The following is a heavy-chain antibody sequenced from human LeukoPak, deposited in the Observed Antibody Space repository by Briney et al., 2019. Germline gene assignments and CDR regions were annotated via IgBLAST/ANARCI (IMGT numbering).Heavy chain of an antibody. CDR1: GSTFSSYS. J-gene: IGHJ4*02. V-gene: IGHV3-48*04. CDR2: ISSSSSTI. Sequence: PGGSLRLSCAASGSTFSSYSMNWVRQAPGKGLEWVSYISSSSSTIYYADSVKGRFTISRDNAKNSLYLQMNSLRAEDTAVYYCARDMYYDFWSGYKGFDYWAREPWSPSPQ. D-gene: IGHD3-3*01. CDR3: ARDMYYDFWSGYKGFDY.